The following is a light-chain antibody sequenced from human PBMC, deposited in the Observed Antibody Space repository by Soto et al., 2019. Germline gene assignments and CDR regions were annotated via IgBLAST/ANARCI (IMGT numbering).Light chain of an antibody. J-gene: IGKJ1*01. CDR2: DAS. V-gene: IGKV3-20*01. CDR3: QQYGDSLWT. CDR1: QSVGSNY. Sequence: EIVLTQCPGTMSLSPGERATLSCRASQSVGSNYLAWYQQKPGQAPRLLIYDASSRATGIPDRFSGSGSGTDFTLTISRLEPEDFAVYYCQQYGDSLWTFGQGTKVDIK.